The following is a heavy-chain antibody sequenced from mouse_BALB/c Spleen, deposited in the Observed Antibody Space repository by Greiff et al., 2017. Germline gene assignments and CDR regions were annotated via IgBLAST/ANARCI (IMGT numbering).Heavy chain of an antibody. D-gene: IGHD1-2*01. Sequence: EVQLQQSGAELVKPGASVKLSCTASGFNIKDTYMHWVKQRPEQGLEWIGRIDPANGNTKYDPKFQGKATITADTSSNTAYLQLSSLTSEDTAVYYCASTTARGHYYAMDYWGQGTSVTVSS. CDR2: IDPANGNT. CDR3: ASTTARGHYYAMDY. CDR1: GFNIKDTY. V-gene: IGHV14-3*02. J-gene: IGHJ4*01.